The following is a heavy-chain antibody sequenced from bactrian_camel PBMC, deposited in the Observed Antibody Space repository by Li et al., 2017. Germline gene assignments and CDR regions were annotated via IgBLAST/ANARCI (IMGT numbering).Heavy chain of an antibody. V-gene: IGHV3S1*01. J-gene: IGHJ4*01. D-gene: IGHD2*01. Sequence: HVQLVESGGGSALAGGSVRLSCAASGYTFNTYSWFRQAPGQEREGVARIATGSGNTYYADSVKGRFSISKDNARNWLDLQMDSLEPGDTARYYCAADRRRHGPPSLRPGDYSVWGQGTQVTVS. CDR1: GYTFNTYS. CDR3: AADRRRHGPPSLRPGDYSV. CDR2: IATGSGNT.